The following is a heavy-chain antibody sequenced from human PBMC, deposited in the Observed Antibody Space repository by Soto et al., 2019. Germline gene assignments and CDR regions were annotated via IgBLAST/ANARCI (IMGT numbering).Heavy chain of an antibody. D-gene: IGHD5-12*01. V-gene: IGHV3-23*01. CDR3: VREGRGSFDF. CDR2: IGGRGNSA. Sequence: GGSLRLSCVASGFIFTNYAMNWVRQAPGKGLEWVSVIGGRGNSAYYADSVQGRFTISRDNSKNTLSLQVSSLTADDTAIYYCVREGRGSFDFWGRGTMVTVSS. CDR1: GFIFTNYA. J-gene: IGHJ3*01.